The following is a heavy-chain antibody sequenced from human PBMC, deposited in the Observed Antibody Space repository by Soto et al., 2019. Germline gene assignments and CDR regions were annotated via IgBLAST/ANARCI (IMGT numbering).Heavy chain of an antibody. D-gene: IGHD2-15*01. J-gene: IGHJ6*02. CDR2: ISYDGSNK. CDR3: ARPRYCSGGSCYSGYYYGMDV. Sequence: QVQLVESGGGVVQPGRSLRLSCAASGFTFSSYAMHWVRQAPGKGLEWVAVISYDGSNKYYADSVKGRFTISRDNSKNTLYLQMNSLRAVDTAVYYCARPRYCSGGSCYSGYYYGMDVWGQGTTVTVSS. V-gene: IGHV3-30-3*01. CDR1: GFTFSSYA.